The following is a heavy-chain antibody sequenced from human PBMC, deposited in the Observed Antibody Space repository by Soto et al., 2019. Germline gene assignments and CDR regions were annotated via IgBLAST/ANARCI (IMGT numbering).Heavy chain of an antibody. J-gene: IGHJ4*02. CDR2: ISGSGGST. CDR1: GFTFSSYA. V-gene: IGHV3-23*01. CDR3: ARSGAPYSSSSPFDY. Sequence: PGGSLRLSCAASGFTFSSYAMSWVRQAPGKGLEWVSAISGSGGSTYYADSVKGRFTISRDNSKNTLYLQMNSLRAEDTAVYYCARSGAPYSSSSPFDYWGQGTLVTVSS. D-gene: IGHD6-6*01.